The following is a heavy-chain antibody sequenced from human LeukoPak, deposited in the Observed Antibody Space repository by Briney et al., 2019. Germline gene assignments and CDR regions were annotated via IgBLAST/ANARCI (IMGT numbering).Heavy chain of an antibody. CDR3: ARAREREVDY. D-gene: IGHD1-26*01. Sequence: PGGPLRLSCAASGFTFSTYRMTWVRQAPVKGLEWVARIKQDGSETSYVASVRGRFTISRDNARNSLVLQMNSLRAEDTAVYYCARAREREVDYWGQGTLVTVSS. V-gene: IGHV3-7*01. CDR2: IKQDGSET. J-gene: IGHJ4*02. CDR1: GFTFSTYR.